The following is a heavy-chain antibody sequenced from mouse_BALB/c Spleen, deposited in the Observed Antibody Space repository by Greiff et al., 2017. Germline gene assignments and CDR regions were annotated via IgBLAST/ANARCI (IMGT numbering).Heavy chain of an antibody. CDR1: GYTFTDYA. D-gene: IGHD1-1*02. V-gene: IGHV1S137*01. J-gene: IGHJ4*01. CDR3: ARDELSMDY. CDR2: ISTYYGDA. Sequence: QVQLKQPGAELVRPGVSVKISCKGSGYTFTDYAMHWVKQSHAKSLEWIGVISTYYGDASYNQKFKGKATMTVDKSSSTAYMELARLTSEDSAIYYCARDELSMDYWGQGTSVTVSS.